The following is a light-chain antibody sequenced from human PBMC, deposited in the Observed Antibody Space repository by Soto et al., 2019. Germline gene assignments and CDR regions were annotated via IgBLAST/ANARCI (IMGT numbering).Light chain of an antibody. J-gene: IGLJ2*01. Sequence: QSVLTQPRSVSGSPGQSVTISCTTTSSDVGGYKYVSWYQQHPGKAPKLMIYDVSERPSGVPDRFSGSKSGNTASLTISGLQAEDEADYYCCSYAGSYTWVFGGGTKLTVL. CDR1: SSDVGGYKY. CDR2: DVS. CDR3: CSYAGSYTWV. V-gene: IGLV2-11*01.